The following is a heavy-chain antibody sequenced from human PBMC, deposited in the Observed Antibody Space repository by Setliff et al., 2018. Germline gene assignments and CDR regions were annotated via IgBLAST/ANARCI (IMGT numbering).Heavy chain of an antibody. CDR2: ISSDGSTT. Sequence: GSLRLSCAASGFTFSRYGMHWVRQPPGEGLEWVAVISSDGSTTYYGDSVKGRFSISRDSSKNTVYLQMNSLRAEDTAVYYCAKEGDTGPPNWYSYDYWGQGTLVTVSS. D-gene: IGHD2-21*02. CDR3: AKEGDTGPPNWYSYDY. V-gene: IGHV3-30*18. J-gene: IGHJ4*02. CDR1: GFTFSRYG.